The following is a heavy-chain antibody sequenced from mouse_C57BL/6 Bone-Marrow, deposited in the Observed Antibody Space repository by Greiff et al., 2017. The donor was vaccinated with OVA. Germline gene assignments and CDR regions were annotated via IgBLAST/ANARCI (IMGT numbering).Heavy chain of an antibody. V-gene: IGHV1-55*01. CDR2: IHPGSGST. CDR1: GYTFTSYW. D-gene: IGHD1-1*01. J-gene: IGHJ2*01. CDR3: ARSRYGSSPYYFDY. Sequence: QVQLQQPGAELVKPGASVKMSCKASGYTFTSYWITWVKQRPGQGLEWIGDIHPGSGSTNYNEKFKSKATLTVDTSSSTAYMQLSSLTSEDSAVYYCARSRYGSSPYYFDYWGQGTTLTVSS.